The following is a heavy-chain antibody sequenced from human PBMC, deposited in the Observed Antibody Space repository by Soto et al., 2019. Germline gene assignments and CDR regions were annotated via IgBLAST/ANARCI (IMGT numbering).Heavy chain of an antibody. CDR1: GGSISSYY. D-gene: IGHD6-19*01. V-gene: IGHV4-59*01. CDR2: IYYSGST. CDR3: ARDIAVAGGHMDV. Sequence: PSETLSLTCAVPGGSISSYYWSWIRQPPGKGLEWIGYIYYSGSTNYNPSLKSRVTISVDTSKNQFSLKLSSVTAADTAVYYCARDIAVAGGHMDVWGQGTTVTVSS. J-gene: IGHJ6*02.